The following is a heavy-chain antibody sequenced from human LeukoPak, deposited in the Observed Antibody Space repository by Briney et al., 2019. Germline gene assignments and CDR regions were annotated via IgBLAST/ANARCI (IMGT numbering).Heavy chain of an antibody. D-gene: IGHD3-22*01. CDR2: INPNTGGT. Sequence: ASVKVSCKASGYTFSGYYMHWVRQAPGQGLEWMGRINPNTGGTNYAQKFQGRVTMTRDTSISTTYMELSRLRSDDTAVYYCASQSYYFDSSGYYDYWGKGTLVTVSS. CDR1: GYTFSGYY. V-gene: IGHV1-2*02. J-gene: IGHJ4*02. CDR3: ASQSYYFDSSGYYDY.